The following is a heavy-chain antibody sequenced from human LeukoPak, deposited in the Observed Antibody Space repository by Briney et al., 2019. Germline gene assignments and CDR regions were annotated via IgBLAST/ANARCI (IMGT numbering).Heavy chain of an antibody. CDR1: GFTFSDYY. CDR2: INSSGSTI. J-gene: IGHJ4*02. D-gene: IGHD4-17*01. CDR3: AREASMTTVTTDY. Sequence: PGGSLRLSCAASGFTFSDYYMSWIRQAPGKGLEWVSYINSSGSTIYYADSVKGRFTISRDNAKNSLYLQMNSLRAEDTAAYYCAREASMTTVTTDYWGQGTLVTVSS. V-gene: IGHV3-11*01.